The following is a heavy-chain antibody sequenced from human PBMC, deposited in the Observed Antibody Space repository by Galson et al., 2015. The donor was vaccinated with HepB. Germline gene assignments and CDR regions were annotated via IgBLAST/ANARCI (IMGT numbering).Heavy chain of an antibody. CDR1: GFTFSSYA. CDR3: ARKGIGCSSTSCYTRYFDY. D-gene: IGHD2-2*02. Sequence: SLRLSCAASGFTFSSYAMSWVRQAPGKGLEWVSAISGSGGSTYYADSVKGRFTISRDNSKNTLYLQMNSLRAEDTAVYYCARKGIGCSSTSCYTRYFDYWGQGTLVTVSS. CDR2: ISGSGGST. V-gene: IGHV3-23*01. J-gene: IGHJ4*02.